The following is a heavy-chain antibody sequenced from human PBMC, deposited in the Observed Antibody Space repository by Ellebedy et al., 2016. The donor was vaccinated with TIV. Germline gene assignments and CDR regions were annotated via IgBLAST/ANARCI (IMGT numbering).Heavy chain of an antibody. CDR2: ISSDGSNK. V-gene: IGHV3-30*03. Sequence: GGSLRLSXVASGFTFRSHGIYWVRQAPGKGLEWVAVISSDGSNKYYADSVKGRSTISRDNSKNTLYLQMNSLRTDDMAVYYCARGGSSGSSDYWGQGTLVTVSS. CDR1: GFTFRSHG. J-gene: IGHJ4*02. CDR3: ARGGSSGSSDY. D-gene: IGHD3-10*01.